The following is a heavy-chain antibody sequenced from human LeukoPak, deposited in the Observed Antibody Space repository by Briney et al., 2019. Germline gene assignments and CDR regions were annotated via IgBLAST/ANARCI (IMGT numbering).Heavy chain of an antibody. J-gene: IGHJ3*02. V-gene: IGHV3-48*03. CDR1: GFTFSSYE. CDR2: ISSSGSTI. CDR3: AKDLYSSGWYRRSVAFDI. D-gene: IGHD6-19*01. Sequence: GGSLRLSCAASGFTFSSYEMNWVRQAPGKGLEWVSYISSSGSTIYYADSVKGRFTISRDNSKNTLYLQMNSLRAEDTAVYYCAKDLYSSGWYRRSVAFDIWGQGTMVTVSS.